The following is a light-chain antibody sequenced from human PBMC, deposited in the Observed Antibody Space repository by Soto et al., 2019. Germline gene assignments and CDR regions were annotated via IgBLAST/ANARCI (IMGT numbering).Light chain of an antibody. CDR2: DAS. CDR1: QSVSTS. Sequence: IVLTQSPVTPALSPGERAVLSCRASQSVSTSLAWYQHKPGQAPRLFIYDASKRAPGIPARFSGSGSGTDFTLTISSLEPEDLAVYYCQVRDVWPSFGQGTKVEIK. J-gene: IGKJ1*01. CDR3: QVRDVWPS. V-gene: IGKV3-11*01.